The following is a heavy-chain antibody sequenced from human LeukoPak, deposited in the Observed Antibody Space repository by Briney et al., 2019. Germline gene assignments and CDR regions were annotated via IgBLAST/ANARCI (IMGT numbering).Heavy chain of an antibody. CDR2: IYTSGGT. CDR3: AICRRSTICYVGFDD. V-gene: IGHV4-61*02. J-gene: IGHJ4*02. Sequence: PSETLSLTYTVSGGSISSGSYYWSWTRQPAGKGLEWIGRIYTSGGTNYNPSLNNGVTISVDTSKNHFSLKLSSVTAADTAVYYCAICRRSTICYVGFDDWGQGTLVTVSS. CDR1: GGSISSGSYY. D-gene: IGHD2-2*01.